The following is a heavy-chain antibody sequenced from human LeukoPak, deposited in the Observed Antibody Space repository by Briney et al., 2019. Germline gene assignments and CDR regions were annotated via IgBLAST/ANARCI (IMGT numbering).Heavy chain of an antibody. CDR2: INPSGGST. V-gene: IGHV1-46*01. CDR1: GYTFTSYY. D-gene: IGHD3-22*01. J-gene: IGHJ3*02. Sequence: RASVKVSCKASGYTFTSYYMHWVRQAPGQGLEWMGIINPSGGSTSYAQKFQGRVTMTTDTSTSTAYMELRSLRSDDTAVYYCARDSEIVVVNAFDIWGQGTMVTVSS. CDR3: ARDSEIVVVNAFDI.